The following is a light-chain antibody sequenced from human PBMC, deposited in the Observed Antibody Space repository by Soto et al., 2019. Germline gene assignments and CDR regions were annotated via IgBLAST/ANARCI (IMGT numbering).Light chain of an antibody. CDR2: DAS. Sequence: PGERATLSCRASQSVSSYLAWYQQKPGQAPRLLIYDASNRATGIPARFSGSGSGTDFTLTISSLEPEDFAVYYCQQRSNWPPILTFGGGTKVEIK. CDR1: QSVSSY. V-gene: IGKV3-11*01. J-gene: IGKJ4*01. CDR3: QQRSNWPPILT.